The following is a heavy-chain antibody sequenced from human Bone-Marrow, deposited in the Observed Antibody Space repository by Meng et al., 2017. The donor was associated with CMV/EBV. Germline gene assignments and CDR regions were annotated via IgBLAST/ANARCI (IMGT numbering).Heavy chain of an antibody. D-gene: IGHD3-3*01. CDR3: ATILEGLGWFDP. CDR2: ISGSGGNT. J-gene: IGHJ5*02. V-gene: IGHV3-23*01. CDR1: GFTFSSYA. Sequence: GGSLRLSCAASGFTFSSYAMSWVRQAPGKGLEWVSGISGSGGNTYYADSVKGRFTISRDNAKNSLYLQMNSLRAEDTAVYYCATILEGLGWFDPWGQGTLVTVSS.